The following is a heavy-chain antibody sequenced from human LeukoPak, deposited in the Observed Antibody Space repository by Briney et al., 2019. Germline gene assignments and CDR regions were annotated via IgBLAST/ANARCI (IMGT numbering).Heavy chain of an antibody. D-gene: IGHD2/OR15-2a*01. V-gene: IGHV3-48*01. J-gene: IGHJ4*02. CDR2: ISGSGNAK. Sequence: PGGSLRLSCAASGLSFSSYSMNWVRQAPGKGLEWVSYISGSGNAKHYTDSVKGRFTISRDNAKNALYLQMNSLGAEDTAVYFCARDYVYAFDYWGQGTLVTVSS. CDR3: ARDYVYAFDY. CDR1: GLSFSSYS.